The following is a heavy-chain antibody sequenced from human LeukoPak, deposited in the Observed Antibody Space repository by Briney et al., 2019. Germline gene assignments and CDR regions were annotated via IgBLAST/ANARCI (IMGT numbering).Heavy chain of an antibody. Sequence: GASVKVSCKASGYTFTSYYMHWVRQAPGQGLEWMGVINPSGGSTSYAQKFQGRVTMTRDTSTSTVYMELSSLRSDDTAVYYCARDSGNMVRGVIKGMDVWGKGTTVTVSS. D-gene: IGHD3-10*01. CDR1: GYTFTSYY. CDR3: ARDSGNMVRGVIKGMDV. CDR2: INPSGGST. V-gene: IGHV1-46*01. J-gene: IGHJ6*04.